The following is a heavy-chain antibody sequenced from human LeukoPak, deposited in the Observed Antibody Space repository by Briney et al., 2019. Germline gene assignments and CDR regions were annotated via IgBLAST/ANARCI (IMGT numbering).Heavy chain of an antibody. CDR1: GFTFSSYG. CDR2: ISYDGSYK. D-gene: IGHD2-2*01. CDR3: AKDLCTATNCYFAD. Sequence: EGSLRLSCAASGFTFSSYGMHWVRQAPGKGLEWVAVISYDGSYKFYADSVKGRFTISRDNSKNTVYVQMSSLRAEDTAVYYCAKDLCTATNCYFADWGQGSLVTVSS. J-gene: IGHJ4*02. V-gene: IGHV3-30*18.